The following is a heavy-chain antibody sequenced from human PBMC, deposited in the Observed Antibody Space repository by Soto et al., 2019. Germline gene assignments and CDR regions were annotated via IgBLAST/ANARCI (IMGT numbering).Heavy chain of an antibody. CDR3: ASIVYYYDSIRKYYFDY. CDR1: GGSIGSSSYY. CDR2: IYYSGST. V-gene: IGHV4-39*01. D-gene: IGHD3-22*01. Sequence: PSETLSLTCTVSGGSIGSSSYYWGWIRQPPGKGLEWIGSIYYSGSTYYNPSLKSRVTISVDTSKNQFSLKLSSVTAADTAVYYCASIVYYYDSIRKYYFDYWGQGTLVTVSS. J-gene: IGHJ4*02.